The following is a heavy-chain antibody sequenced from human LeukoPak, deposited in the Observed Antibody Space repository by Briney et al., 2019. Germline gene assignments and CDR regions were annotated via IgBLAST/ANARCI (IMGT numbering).Heavy chain of an antibody. J-gene: IGHJ4*02. CDR1: GDSIGRINYY. V-gene: IGHV4-39*07. CDR2: MSYSGHT. Sequence: ETLSLTCTISGDSIGRINYYWGWIRQPPGKGLEWIVSMSYSGHTYYNPSLKSRVTTSIDTSKNQLSLNLKSVTAADTAVYYCARMPAEDIVVVEYYFDYWGQGTLVTVSS. CDR3: ARMPAEDIVVVEYYFDY. D-gene: IGHD2-2*01.